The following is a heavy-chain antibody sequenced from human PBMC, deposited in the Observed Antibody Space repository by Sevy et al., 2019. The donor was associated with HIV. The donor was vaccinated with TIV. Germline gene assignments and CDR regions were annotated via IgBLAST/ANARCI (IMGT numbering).Heavy chain of an antibody. V-gene: IGHV1-18*01. CDR3: ARAYCSGGRCYSLAY. CDR1: GYTFTTYR. Sequence: ASVKVPGKISGYTFTTYRITWVRQAPGQGLEWMGCISPHNGDTDYAQKLQDRITMITDTSTTTVYMELTSLRSDDTAVYYCARAYCSGGRCYSLAYWGQGTLVTVSS. J-gene: IGHJ4*02. D-gene: IGHD2-15*01. CDR2: ISPHNGDT.